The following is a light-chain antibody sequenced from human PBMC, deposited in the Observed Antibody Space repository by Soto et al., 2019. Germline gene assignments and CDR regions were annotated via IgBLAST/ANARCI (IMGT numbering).Light chain of an antibody. CDR3: QSYDNGLGGHVV. J-gene: IGLJ2*01. CDR2: GNN. V-gene: IGLV1-40*01. CDR1: NCSIGAGYD. Sequence: QSVLTQPPSVSGAPGQGVAISCTGTNCSIGAGYDVQWYQHLPGRAPRLLVHGNNNRPSGVPDRFSASKSGTSASLAITGLQTEDEADYYCQSYDNGLGGHVVFGGGTKLTVL.